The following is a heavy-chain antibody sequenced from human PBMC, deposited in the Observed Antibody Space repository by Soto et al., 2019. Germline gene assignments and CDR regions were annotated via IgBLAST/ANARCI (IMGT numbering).Heavy chain of an antibody. V-gene: IGHV3-11*06. CDR3: ARGYDSSGYYPPGYSSYGMDV. CDR2: ISSSSSYT. Sequence: GALRLSCAAPGFTFSDYYMSWIRQAPGKGLEWVSYISSSSSYTNYADSVKGRFTISRDNAKNSLYLQMNSLRAEDTAVYYCARGYDSSGYYPPGYSSYGMDVWGQGTTVTVSS. CDR1: GFTFSDYY. J-gene: IGHJ6*02. D-gene: IGHD3-22*01.